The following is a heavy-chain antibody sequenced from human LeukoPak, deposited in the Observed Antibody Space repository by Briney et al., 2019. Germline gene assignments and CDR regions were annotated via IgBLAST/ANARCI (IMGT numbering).Heavy chain of an antibody. CDR3: TTLGYHLDS. D-gene: IGHD3-22*01. Sequence: PGGSLRLSCLASGFAFSAYEMNWVRRAPGKGLEWVSYIAGSDTTTYYADSVKGRFTISRDNAKNSLYLQMNSLRAEDTALYYCTTLGYHLDSWGQGTLVTVSS. J-gene: IGHJ4*02. CDR2: IAGSDTTT. V-gene: IGHV3-48*03. CDR1: GFAFSAYE.